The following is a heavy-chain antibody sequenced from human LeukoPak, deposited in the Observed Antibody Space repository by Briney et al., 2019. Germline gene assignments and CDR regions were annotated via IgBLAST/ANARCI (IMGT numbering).Heavy chain of an antibody. CDR3: AKDPGSDCGGDCLDGD. Sequence: KPGGSLRLSCAASGFTFSDYYMSWIRQAPGKGLEWVSYISSSGSTIYYADSVKGRFTISRDNSKNTLYLQMNSLRAEDTAVYYCAKDPGSDCGGDCLDGDWGQGTLVTVSS. D-gene: IGHD2-21*01. J-gene: IGHJ4*02. CDR1: GFTFSDYY. CDR2: ISSSGSTI. V-gene: IGHV3-11*01.